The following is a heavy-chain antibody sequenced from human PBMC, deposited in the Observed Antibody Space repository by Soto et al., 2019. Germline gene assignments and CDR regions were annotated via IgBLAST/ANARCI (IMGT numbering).Heavy chain of an antibody. Sequence: QVQLVQSGAEVKKPGSSVKVSCKASGGTFSSYTISWVRQAPGQGLEWMGRIIPILGIANYAQKFQGRVTITADKSTSTAYMELSSLRSEDTAVYYCASRITMVRGPPSYWGQGTLVTVSS. CDR2: IIPILGIA. CDR3: ASRITMVRGPPSY. J-gene: IGHJ4*02. V-gene: IGHV1-69*02. CDR1: GGTFSSYT. D-gene: IGHD3-10*01.